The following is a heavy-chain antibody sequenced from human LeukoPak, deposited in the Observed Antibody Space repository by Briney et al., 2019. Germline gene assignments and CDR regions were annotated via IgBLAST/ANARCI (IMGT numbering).Heavy chain of an antibody. J-gene: IGHJ5*02. CDR3: ARNPPSSGWLDP. CDR2: MNPNSGNT. D-gene: IGHD6-19*01. CDR1: GYTFTSYD. V-gene: IGHV1-8*01. Sequence: ASVKVPCKASGYTFTSYDINWVRQATGQGLEWMGWMNPNSGNTGYAQKFQGRVTMTSDTSISTAYLDLSSLTSEDTAVYYCARNPPSSGWLDPWGQGTLVTVSS.